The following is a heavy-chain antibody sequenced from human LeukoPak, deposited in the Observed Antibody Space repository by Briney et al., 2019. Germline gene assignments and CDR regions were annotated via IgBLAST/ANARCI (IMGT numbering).Heavy chain of an antibody. J-gene: IGHJ6*04. D-gene: IGHD2-2*01. CDR3: AKIDDIVVVPAAGYSYYYGMDV. V-gene: IGHV3-30*18. Sequence: GGSLRLSCAASGFTFSSYGMHWVRQAPGKGLEWVAVISYDGSNKYYADSVKGRFTISRDNSKNTLYLQMNSLRAEDTAVYYCAKIDDIVVVPAAGYSYYYGMDVWGKGTTVTVSS. CDR1: GFTFSSYG. CDR2: ISYDGSNK.